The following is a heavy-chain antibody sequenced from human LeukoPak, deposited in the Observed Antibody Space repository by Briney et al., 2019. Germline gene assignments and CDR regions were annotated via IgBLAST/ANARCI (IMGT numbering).Heavy chain of an antibody. D-gene: IGHD1-20*01. CDR2: IGPNSGGT. CDR3: ARDSSGSINWNYAFDI. Sequence: ASVKVSCKASGYTFTDYYMHWVRQAPGQGLEWMGWIGPNSGGTNYAQKFQGRVTMTRDTSISTAYMELSRLRSDDTAVYYCARDSSGSINWNYAFDIWGQGTMVTVSS. J-gene: IGHJ3*02. CDR1: GYTFTDYY. V-gene: IGHV1-2*02.